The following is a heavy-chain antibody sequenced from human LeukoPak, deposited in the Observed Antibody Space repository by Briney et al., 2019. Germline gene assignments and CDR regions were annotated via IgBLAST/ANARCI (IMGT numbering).Heavy chain of an antibody. V-gene: IGHV4-4*07. J-gene: IGHJ5*02. CDR1: GGSIRSYY. D-gene: IGHD6-19*01. CDR3: ARGMYAVAGTSWFDP. Sequence: SETLSLTCTVSGGSIRSYYWSWIRQPAGKGLEWIGRIYTSGSTNHNPSLKSRVTLSVDTSKNQFSLKLSSVTAADTAVYYCARGMYAVAGTSWFDPWGQGTLVTVSS. CDR2: IYTSGST.